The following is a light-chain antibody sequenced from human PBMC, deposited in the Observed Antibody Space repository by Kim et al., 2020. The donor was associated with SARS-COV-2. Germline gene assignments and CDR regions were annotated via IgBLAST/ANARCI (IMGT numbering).Light chain of an antibody. Sequence: SPGQSVPIACTGTSSDIGTYNYVSWYQQHPGQAPKLVIYEVSKRPSGVPDRFSGSKSGNTASLTVSGLQAEDEADYYCSSYADSVLFGGGTQLTVL. CDR3: SSYADSVL. V-gene: IGLV2-8*01. CDR2: EVS. J-gene: IGLJ2*01. CDR1: SSDIGTYNY.